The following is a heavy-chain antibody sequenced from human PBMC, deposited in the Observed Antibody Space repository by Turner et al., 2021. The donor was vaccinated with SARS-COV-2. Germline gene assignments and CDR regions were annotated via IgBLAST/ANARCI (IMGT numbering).Heavy chain of an antibody. CDR1: GYTLNEFS. CDR3: AIGSRFTGSYDF. V-gene: IGHV1-24*01. Sequence: QVQVVQSGAEVKKPGASVKVSCKVSGYTLNEFSMHWVRQGPGKGLEWMGGVDPEDGETIYAPRFRVRVTMTEDTSTNTAYMELSNLGSTDTAVYYCAIGSRFTGSYDFWGQGTLVTVSS. J-gene: IGHJ4*02. CDR2: VDPEDGET. D-gene: IGHD1-26*01.